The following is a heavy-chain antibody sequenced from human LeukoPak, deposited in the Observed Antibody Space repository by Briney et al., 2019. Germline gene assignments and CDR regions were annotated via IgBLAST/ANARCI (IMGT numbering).Heavy chain of an antibody. Sequence: GGSLRLSCAASGLTFSSYAMSWVRQAPGKGLEWVSAISGSGGSTYYADSVKGRFTISRDNSKNTLYLQMNSLRAEDTAVYYCAKASATYYYDSSWFDPWGQGTLVTVSS. V-gene: IGHV3-23*01. CDR3: AKASATYYYDSSWFDP. J-gene: IGHJ5*02. CDR1: GLTFSSYA. CDR2: ISGSGGST. D-gene: IGHD3-22*01.